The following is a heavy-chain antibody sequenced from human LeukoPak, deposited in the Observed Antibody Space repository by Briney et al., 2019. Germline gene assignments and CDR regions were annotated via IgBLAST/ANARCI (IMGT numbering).Heavy chain of an antibody. CDR2: MNPNSGNT. V-gene: IGHV1-8*03. J-gene: IGHJ3*02. D-gene: IGHD2-15*01. Sequence: ASVKVSCKASGYTFTSYDINWVRQATGQGLEWMGWMNPNSGNTGYAQKFQGRVTITRNTSISTAYMELSSLRSEDTAVYYCARVKYCSGGSCYGGGAFDIWGQGTMVTVSS. CDR3: ARVKYCSGGSCYGGGAFDI. CDR1: GYTFTSYD.